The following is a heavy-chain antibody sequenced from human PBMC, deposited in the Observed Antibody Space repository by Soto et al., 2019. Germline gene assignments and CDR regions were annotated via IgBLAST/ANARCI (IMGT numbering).Heavy chain of an antibody. Sequence: SETLSLTCAVYGGSFSGYYWSWIRQPPGKGLEWIGEINHSGSTNYNPSLNSRVTISVDTSKIQFSLKLSSVTAADTAVYYCARGKSAANEGGYNWFDPWGQGTLVTVSS. CDR1: GGSFSGYY. J-gene: IGHJ5*02. D-gene: IGHD2-2*01. V-gene: IGHV4-34*01. CDR2: INHSGST. CDR3: ARGKSAANEGGYNWFDP.